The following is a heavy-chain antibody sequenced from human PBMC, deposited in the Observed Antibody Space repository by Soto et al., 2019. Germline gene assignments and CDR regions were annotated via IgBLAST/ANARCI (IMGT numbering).Heavy chain of an antibody. V-gene: IGHV1-69*02. D-gene: IGHD1-1*01. CDR2: IIPILGIA. CDR3: ARAWGLTPLEWYFDL. CDR1: GGTFSSYT. J-gene: IGHJ2*01. Sequence: QVQLVQSGAEVKKPGSSVKVSCKASGGTFSSYTISWVRQAPGQGLEWMGRIIPILGIANYAQKFQGRVTITADKSTSTAYMELSSLRSEDTAVYYCARAWGLTPLEWYFDLWGRGTLVTVSS.